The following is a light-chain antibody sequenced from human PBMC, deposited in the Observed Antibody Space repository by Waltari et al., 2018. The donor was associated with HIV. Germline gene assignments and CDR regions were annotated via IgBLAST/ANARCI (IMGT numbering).Light chain of an antibody. CDR2: TNI. CDR3: AVWDDSLRSVL. V-gene: IGLV1-44*01. CDR1: SSTIGINP. Sequence: SVLTQPPSASGTPGQRVNIPCSGGSSTIGINPVNWYRQFPGEAPKLLIYTNIQRPSGVPDRFSGSKSGTSASLAISGLQSEDEADFYCAVWDDSLRSVLFGGGTRLTVL. J-gene: IGLJ3*02.